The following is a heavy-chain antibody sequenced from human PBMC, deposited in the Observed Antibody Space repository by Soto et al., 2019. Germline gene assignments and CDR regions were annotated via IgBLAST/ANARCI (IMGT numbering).Heavy chain of an antibody. Sequence: ASVKVSCKASGYGFSFYGINWVRQAPGQGLEWMGWINPSDGNRNFAQKFEDRVTMTTATSTNTVFLELRSLKSDDTAIYYCASPYYYDTSGYRYAVDYWGQGTLVTVSS. V-gene: IGHV1-18*01. CDR1: GYGFSFYG. J-gene: IGHJ4*02. CDR3: ASPYYYDTSGYRYAVDY. D-gene: IGHD3-22*01. CDR2: INPSDGNR.